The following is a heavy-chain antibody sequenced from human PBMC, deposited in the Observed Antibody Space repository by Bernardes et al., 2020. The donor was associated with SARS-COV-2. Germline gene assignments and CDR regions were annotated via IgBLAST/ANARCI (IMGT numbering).Heavy chain of an antibody. Sequence: ETLSLTCTVSGGSISSYYWSWIRQPPGKGLEWIGYIYYSGSTNYNPSLKSRVTISVDTSKNQFSLKLSSVTAADTAVYYCARDRVAAGMDVWGQGTTVTVSS. J-gene: IGHJ6*02. V-gene: IGHV4-59*01. CDR2: IYYSGST. CDR3: ARDRVAAGMDV. CDR1: GGSISSYY. D-gene: IGHD6-19*01.